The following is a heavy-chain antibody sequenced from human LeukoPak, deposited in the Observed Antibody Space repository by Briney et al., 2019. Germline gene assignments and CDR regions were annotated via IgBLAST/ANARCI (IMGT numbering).Heavy chain of an antibody. J-gene: IGHJ4*01. Sequence: GGSLRLSCAASGFNFIDYSMNWVRQAPGKGLEWLSYIGIRSGNTKYADSVKGRFTISRDKAGNSLYLQMNSLRVEDTAMYYCARDHRYAFDNWGHGTLVTV. CDR3: ARDHRYAFDN. CDR2: IGIRSGNT. D-gene: IGHD5-12*01. CDR1: GFNFIDYS. V-gene: IGHV3-48*01.